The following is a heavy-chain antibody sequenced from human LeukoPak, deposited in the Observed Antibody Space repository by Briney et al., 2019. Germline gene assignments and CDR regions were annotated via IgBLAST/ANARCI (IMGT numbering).Heavy chain of an antibody. V-gene: IGHV3-30-3*01. CDR3: ARDPAGGELGSY. Sequence: GGSLRLSCAASGFTFSSYAMSWVRQAPGKGLEWVAVISYDGSNKYYADSVKGRFTISRDNSKNTLYLQMNSLRAEDTAVYYCARDPAGGELGSYWGQGTLVTVSS. J-gene: IGHJ4*02. D-gene: IGHD3-16*01. CDR2: ISYDGSNK. CDR1: GFTFSSYA.